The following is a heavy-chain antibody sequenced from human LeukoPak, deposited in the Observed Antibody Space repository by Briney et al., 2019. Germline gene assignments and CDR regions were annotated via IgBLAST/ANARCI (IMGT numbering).Heavy chain of an antibody. CDR3: ARGYYDTPGAFDI. J-gene: IGHJ3*02. D-gene: IGHD3-22*01. V-gene: IGHV4-59*11. CDR1: GCSISSHY. Sequence: PSETLSLTCTVSGCSISSHYCSWIRQPPGKGLEWVGYIYYSGSTNYNPSLKSRVTISVDTSKNQFSLKLSSVTAADTAVYYCARGYYDTPGAFDIWGQGTMVTVSS. CDR2: IYYSGST.